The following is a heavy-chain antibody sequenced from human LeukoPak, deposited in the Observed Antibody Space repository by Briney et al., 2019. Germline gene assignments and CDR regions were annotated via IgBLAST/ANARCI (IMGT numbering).Heavy chain of an antibody. Sequence: SETLSLTCTVSGGSISSSSYYWSWIRQPPGKGLEWIGEINHSGSTNYNPSLKSRVTISVDTSKNQFSLKLSSVTAADTAVYYCARGPGYCSSTSCYIDYWGQGTLVTVSS. J-gene: IGHJ4*02. V-gene: IGHV4-39*07. D-gene: IGHD2-2*02. CDR3: ARGPGYCSSTSCYIDY. CDR1: GGSISSSSYY. CDR2: INHSGST.